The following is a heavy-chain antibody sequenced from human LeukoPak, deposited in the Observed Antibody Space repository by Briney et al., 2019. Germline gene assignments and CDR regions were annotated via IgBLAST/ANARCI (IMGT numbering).Heavy chain of an antibody. J-gene: IGHJ5*02. CDR1: GYTFTSYG. CDR3: ARDGMVRGVINRKGPRPSWFDP. V-gene: IGHV1-18*04. Sequence: ASVKVSCMASGYTFTSYGISWVRQAPGQGLEWMGWISAYNGNTNYAQKLQGRVTMTTDTSTSTAYMELRSLRSDDTAVYYCARDGMVRGVINRKGPRPSWFDPWGQGTLVTVSS. D-gene: IGHD3-10*01. CDR2: ISAYNGNT.